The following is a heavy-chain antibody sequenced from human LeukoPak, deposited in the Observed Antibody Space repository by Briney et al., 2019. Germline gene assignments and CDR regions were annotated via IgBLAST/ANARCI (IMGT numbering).Heavy chain of an antibody. J-gene: IGHJ3*02. CDR1: GFTFSSYG. V-gene: IGHV3-33*01. CDR3: ARDRTVVKGDAFDI. D-gene: IGHD2-15*01. Sequence: PGGSLRLSCAASGFTFSSYGMHWVRQAPGKGLEWVAVIWYDGSNKYYADSVKGRFTISRDNSKNTLYLQMNSLRAEDTAVYYCARDRTVVKGDAFDIWGQGTMVTVSS. CDR2: IWYDGSNK.